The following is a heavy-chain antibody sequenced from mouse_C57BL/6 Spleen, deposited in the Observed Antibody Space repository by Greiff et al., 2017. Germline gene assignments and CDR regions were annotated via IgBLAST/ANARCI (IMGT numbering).Heavy chain of an antibody. CDR3: ARRYGSSYGYFDY. D-gene: IGHD1-1*01. CDR2: INPYNGDT. J-gene: IGHJ2*01. CDR1: GYSFTGYF. V-gene: IGHV1-37*01. Sequence: DVQLQESGPELVKPCASVKISCTASGYSFTGYFMNWVQQSHGKSLEWLGRINPYNGDTFYNQKFKGKATLTVDKSSSIAHMELLSLTSEDFAVYYCARRYGSSYGYFDYWGQGTTLTVSS.